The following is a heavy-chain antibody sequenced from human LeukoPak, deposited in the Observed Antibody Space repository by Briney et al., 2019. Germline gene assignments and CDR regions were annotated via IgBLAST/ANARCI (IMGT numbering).Heavy chain of an antibody. CDR1: GGSFSGYY. CDR3: ARLRGDGYSDY. Sequence: PSETLSLTCAVYGGSFSGYYWSWIRQPPGKGLEWIGEINHSGSTNYNPSLKSRVTISVDTSKNQFSLKLSSVTAADTAVYYCARLRGDGYSDYWGQGTLVTVSS. D-gene: IGHD5-24*01. V-gene: IGHV4-34*01. CDR2: INHSGST. J-gene: IGHJ4*02.